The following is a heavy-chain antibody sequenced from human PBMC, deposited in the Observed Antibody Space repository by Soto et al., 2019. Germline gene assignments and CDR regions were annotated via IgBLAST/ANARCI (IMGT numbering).Heavy chain of an antibody. Sequence: QVQLQESGPGLVKPSETLSLTCTVSGGSISSYYWSWIRQPPGKGLEWIGYIYYSGSTNYNPSLKSRVTMSVYTSKNQFSLKLTSVSAADTAVDYCATGYSTTYDSWGQGTLVTVS. D-gene: IGHD5-12*01. V-gene: IGHV4-59*01. J-gene: IGHJ4*02. CDR1: GGSISSYY. CDR2: IYYSGST. CDR3: ATGYSTTYDS.